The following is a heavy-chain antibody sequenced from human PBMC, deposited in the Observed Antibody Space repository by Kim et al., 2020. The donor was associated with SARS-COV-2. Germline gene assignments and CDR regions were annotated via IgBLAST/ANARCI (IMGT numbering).Heavy chain of an antibody. J-gene: IGHJ4*02. Sequence: SETLSLTCTVSGASISSSSHYWGCIRQPPGKGLEWIGTISYSGGTSYNPSLKSRVTMSVDTSNNQFSLKLTSVTAADTAVYYCAGLAVVGWPTNDYWGQGTLVTVSS. CDR2: ISYSGGT. V-gene: IGHV4-39*01. D-gene: IGHD5-12*01. CDR1: GASISSSSHY. CDR3: AGLAVVGWPTNDY.